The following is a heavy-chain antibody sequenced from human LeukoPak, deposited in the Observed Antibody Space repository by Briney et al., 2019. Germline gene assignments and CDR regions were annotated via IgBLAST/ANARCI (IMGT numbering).Heavy chain of an antibody. V-gene: IGHV3-23*01. J-gene: IGHJ4*02. CDR1: GFTFSSYA. CDR2: ISGSGGST. D-gene: IGHD2-15*01. Sequence: GGSLRLSCAASGFTFSSYAMSWVRQPPGSGLEWVSAISGSGGSTYHADSVKGRFTISRDNSTNTLYLQMNSLRAEDTAVYYCAKDYGFTHYWGQGTLVTVSS. CDR3: AKDYGFTHY.